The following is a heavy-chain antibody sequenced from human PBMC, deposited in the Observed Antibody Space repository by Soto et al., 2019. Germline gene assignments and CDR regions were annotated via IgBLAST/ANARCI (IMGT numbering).Heavy chain of an antibody. CDR2: IYYSGST. Sequence: LSLTCTVSGGSISSYYWSWIRQPPGKGLEWIGYIYYSGSTNYNPSLKSRVTISVDTSKNQFSLKLSSVTAADTAVYYCARVGNSGSFDPWGQGTLVTVSS. V-gene: IGHV4-59*01. CDR1: GGSISSYY. CDR3: ARVGNSGSFDP. J-gene: IGHJ5*02. D-gene: IGHD4-4*01.